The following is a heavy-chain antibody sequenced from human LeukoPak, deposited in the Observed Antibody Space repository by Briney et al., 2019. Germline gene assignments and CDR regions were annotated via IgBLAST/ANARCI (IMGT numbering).Heavy chain of an antibody. J-gene: IGHJ4*02. CDR1: GYTFTSYY. D-gene: IGHD2-21*02. V-gene: IGHV1-46*01. CDR3: ARGGPLAYCGGDCYWRGPYFDY. Sequence: GASVKVSCKASGYTFTSYYMHWVRQAPGQGLEWMGIINPSGGSTSYAQKFQGRVTMTRDMSTSTVYMELSSLRSEDAAVYYCARGGPLAYCGGDCYWRGPYFDYWGQGTLVTVSS. CDR2: INPSGGST.